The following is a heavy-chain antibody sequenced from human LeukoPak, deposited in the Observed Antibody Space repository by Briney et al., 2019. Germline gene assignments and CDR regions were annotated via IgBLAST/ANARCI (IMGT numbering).Heavy chain of an antibody. CDR2: ISSSSSYI. CDR1: GFTFSSYS. D-gene: IGHD3-10*01. CDR3: ASWGTMVRGVITYYYYDMDV. V-gene: IGHV3-21*01. Sequence: PGGSLRLSCAASGFTFSSYSMNWVRQAPGKGLEWVSSISSSSSYIYYADSVKGRFTISRDNAKNSLYLQMNSLRAEDTAVYYCASWGTMVRGVITYYYYDMDVWGQGTTVTVSS. J-gene: IGHJ6*02.